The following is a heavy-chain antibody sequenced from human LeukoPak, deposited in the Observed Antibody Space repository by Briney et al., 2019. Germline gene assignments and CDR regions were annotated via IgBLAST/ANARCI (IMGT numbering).Heavy chain of an antibody. CDR1: GGTFSSYA. CDR3: ARGWLAETTVVTPYNY. CDR2: IIPIFGTP. V-gene: IGHV1-69*13. J-gene: IGHJ4*02. Sequence: SVKVSCKASGGTFSSYAINWVRQAPGQGLEWMGGIIPIFGTPNYAQKFQGRVTITAAESMSTAYMELSSLRSEDTAVYYCARGWLAETTVVTPYNYWGQGTLVTVSS. D-gene: IGHD4-23*01.